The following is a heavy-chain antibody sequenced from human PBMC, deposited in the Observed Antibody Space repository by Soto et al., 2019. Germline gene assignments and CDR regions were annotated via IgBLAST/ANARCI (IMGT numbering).Heavy chain of an antibody. CDR1: GYTFTTFW. Sequence: GESLKISCTGFGYTFTTFWISWVRQMPGKGLEWMGRIDPRDSYTNYSPSFQGHVTISADKSISTAYLQWGSLKASDTAMYYCARLFCSSSTCDSWFDPWGQGTLVTVSS. J-gene: IGHJ5*02. V-gene: IGHV5-10-1*01. D-gene: IGHD2-2*01. CDR3: ARLFCSSSTCDSWFDP. CDR2: IDPRDSYT.